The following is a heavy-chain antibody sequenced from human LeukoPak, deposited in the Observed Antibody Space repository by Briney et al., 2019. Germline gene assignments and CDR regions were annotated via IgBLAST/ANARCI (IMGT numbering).Heavy chain of an antibody. Sequence: ASVKVSCKASGYTFTSYYMHWVRQAPGQGLEWMGIINPSGGSTSYAQKFQGRVTMTRDMSTSTVYMELSSLRSEDTAVYYSARGGPIVVVPAAMFDYWGQGTLVTVSS. J-gene: IGHJ4*02. D-gene: IGHD2-2*01. CDR1: GYTFTSYY. CDR2: INPSGGST. V-gene: IGHV1-46*01. CDR3: ARGGPIVVVPAAMFDY.